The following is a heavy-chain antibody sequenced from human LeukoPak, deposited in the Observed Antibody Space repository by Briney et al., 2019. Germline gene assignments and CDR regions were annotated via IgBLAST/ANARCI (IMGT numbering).Heavy chain of an antibody. J-gene: IGHJ5*02. Sequence: SETLSLTCTVSGGSISSYYWSWIRQPPGKGLEWIGYIYYSGSTNYSPSLKSRVTISVDTSKNQFSLKLSSVTAADTAVYYCAKYVSTGWFDPWGQGTLVTVSS. V-gene: IGHV4-59*01. CDR2: IYYSGST. CDR3: AKYVSTGWFDP. D-gene: IGHD5/OR15-5a*01. CDR1: GGSISSYY.